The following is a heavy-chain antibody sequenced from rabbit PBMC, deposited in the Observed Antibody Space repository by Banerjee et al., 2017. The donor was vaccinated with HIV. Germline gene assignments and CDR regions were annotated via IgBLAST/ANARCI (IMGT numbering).Heavy chain of an antibody. D-gene: IGHD4-1*01. CDR3: ARDLAGVIGWNFGL. Sequence: EESGGDLVQPEGSLTLTCKASGLDFSSSYWICWVRQAPGKGLEWIACIYTGSSGSTYYATWAKGRFTISKTSSTTVTLQMNSLTAADTATYFCARDLAGVIGWNFGLWGPGTLVTVS. CDR2: IYTGSSGST. V-gene: IGHV1S45*01. CDR1: GLDFSSSYW. J-gene: IGHJ6*01.